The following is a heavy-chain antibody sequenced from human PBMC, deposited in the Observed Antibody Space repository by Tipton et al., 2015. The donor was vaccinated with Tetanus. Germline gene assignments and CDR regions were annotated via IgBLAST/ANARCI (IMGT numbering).Heavy chain of an antibody. J-gene: IGHJ3*01. V-gene: IGHV4-61*08. CDR1: GASLRSGDYN. CDR3: ARRSYCSSSRCFDAFDL. D-gene: IGHD2-2*01. CDR2: IFHSGST. Sequence: TLSLTCSVSGASLRSGDYNWSWIRQPPGKGLEWLAYIFHSGSTNHSPSLKSRVAISMDTSKNQISLKLSSVTAADTAVYYCARRSYCSSSRCFDAFDLWGQGTMVTVSS.